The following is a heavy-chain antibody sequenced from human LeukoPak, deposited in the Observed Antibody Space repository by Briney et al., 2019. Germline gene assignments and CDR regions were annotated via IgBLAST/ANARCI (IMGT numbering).Heavy chain of an antibody. CDR3: ARRAAVVEY. CDR1: GYTFTSYD. CDR2: MNPNSGNT. J-gene: IGHJ4*02. V-gene: IGHV1-8*01. Sequence: ASVKVSCKASGYTFTSYDINWVRQATGQGLEWMGWMNPNSGNTGYAQKFRGRVTMTRNTSISTAYMEVSNLRAEDTAVYYCARRAAVVEYWGQGTLVTVSS. D-gene: IGHD6-13*01.